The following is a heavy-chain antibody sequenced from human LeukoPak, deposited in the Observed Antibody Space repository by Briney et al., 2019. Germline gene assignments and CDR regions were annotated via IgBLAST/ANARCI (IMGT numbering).Heavy chain of an antibody. CDR1: GGTFSSYT. J-gene: IGHJ4*02. D-gene: IGHD1-26*01. CDR3: AQLVGATGTDY. V-gene: IGHV1-69*02. Sequence: ASVKVSCKASGGTFSSYTISWVRQAPGQGLEWMGRIIPILGIANHAQKFQGRVTITADKSTSTAYMELSSLRSEDTAVYYCAQLVGATGTDYWGQGTLVTVSS. CDR2: IIPILGIA.